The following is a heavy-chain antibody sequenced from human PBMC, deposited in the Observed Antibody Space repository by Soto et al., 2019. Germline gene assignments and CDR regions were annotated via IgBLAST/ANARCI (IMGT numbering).Heavy chain of an antibody. V-gene: IGHV1-8*01. J-gene: IGHJ4*02. D-gene: IGHD5-18*01. CDR1: GYTFTSYD. CDR2: MNPNSGNT. CDR3: ATARATAMVRDFDY. Sequence: ASVKVSCKASGYTFTSYDINWVRQATGQGLEWMGWMNPNSGNTGYAQKFQGRVTMTRNTSISTAYMELSSLRSEDTAVYYCATARATAMVRDFDYWGRGPLATVSS.